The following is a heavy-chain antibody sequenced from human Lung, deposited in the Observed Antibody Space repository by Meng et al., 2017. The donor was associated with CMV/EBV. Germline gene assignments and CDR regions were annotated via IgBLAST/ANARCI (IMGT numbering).Heavy chain of an antibody. CDR3: ARGDTVVFTKGLSAIDY. D-gene: IGHD5-18*01. CDR2: ISARSSYI. V-gene: IGHV3-21*01. Sequence: WGSLRLXCAASGFIFSSFNMNWVRQAPGKGLEWVSSISARSSYIYYADSVKCRVTISRDNPKDCLYLQMNSLRVEDTATYFCARGDTVVFTKGLSAIDYWGQGTLVTVSS. J-gene: IGHJ4*02. CDR1: GFIFSSFN.